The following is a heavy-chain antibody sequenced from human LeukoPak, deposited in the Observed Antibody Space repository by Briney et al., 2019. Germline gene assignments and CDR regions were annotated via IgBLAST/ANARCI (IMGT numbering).Heavy chain of an antibody. CDR2: IYYSGST. CDR1: GGSISSSSYY. Sequence: SETLSLTCTVSGGSISSSSYYWGWIRQPPGKGLEWIGSIYYSGSTYYNPSLKSRVTISVDTSKNQFSLKLSSVTAADTAVYHCARRNHYDSKETDYWGQGTLVTVSS. V-gene: IGHV4-39*01. J-gene: IGHJ4*02. D-gene: IGHD3-22*01. CDR3: ARRNHYDSKETDY.